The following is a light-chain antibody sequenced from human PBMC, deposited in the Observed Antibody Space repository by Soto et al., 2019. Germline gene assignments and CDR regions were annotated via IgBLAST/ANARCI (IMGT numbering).Light chain of an antibody. V-gene: IGKV3-11*01. CDR1: QSVSSS. Sequence: EIVLTQSPATLSLSPGERATLSCRASQSVSSSLAWYQQKPGQAPRLLIYDASNRATGIPARFSGSGSGTDFTRTISSLEPEDFEVYYCQQRSNWPPTFGQGTKVEIK. J-gene: IGKJ1*01. CDR3: QQRSNWPPT. CDR2: DAS.